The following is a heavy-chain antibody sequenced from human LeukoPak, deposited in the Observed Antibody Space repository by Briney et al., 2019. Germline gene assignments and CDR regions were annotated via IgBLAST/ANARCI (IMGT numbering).Heavy chain of an antibody. D-gene: IGHD3-3*01. Sequence: GGSLRLXCAASGFTFSDYYMTWIRQAPGKELEWVSYISDTGSSIYYADSVKGRFTISRDNAKNSLYLQMNSLRAEDTAVYYCASYHFWSGYPFYFDYWGQGILVTVSS. CDR3: ASYHFWSGYPFYFDY. CDR2: ISDTGSSI. J-gene: IGHJ4*02. CDR1: GFTFSDYY. V-gene: IGHV3-11*04.